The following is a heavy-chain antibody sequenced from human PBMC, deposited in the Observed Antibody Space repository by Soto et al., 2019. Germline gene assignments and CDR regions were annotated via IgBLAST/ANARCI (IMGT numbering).Heavy chain of an antibody. V-gene: IGHV1-69*01. CDR2: VIPIFGTA. J-gene: IGHJ4*02. CDR3: ASGYPRASFDY. D-gene: IGHD1-1*01. CDR1: GGTFSSYA. Sequence: VQLVQSGAEVKKPGSSVKVSCKASGGTFSSYAVSWVRQAPGQGLEWMGGVIPIFGTANYAQKFQGRVTITADESTRTADMELSSLRSEDTAVYYCASGYPRASFDYWGQGTLVTVAS.